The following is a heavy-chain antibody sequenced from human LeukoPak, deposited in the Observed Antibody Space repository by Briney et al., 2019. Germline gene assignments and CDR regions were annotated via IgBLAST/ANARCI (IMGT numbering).Heavy chain of an antibody. V-gene: IGHV3-23*01. CDR2: ITRRGQNT. Sequence: PGGSLRLSCAASGFPFGDFAMTWVRHVAGGGLQLVSTITRRGQNTYYADSVKGRFTISRDDYKGMLYLQMNSLRAEDTAMYYCVKDDYCSIPGCVIDALVVWGQGTVVTVSS. J-gene: IGHJ3*01. CDR3: VKDDYCSIPGCVIDALVV. D-gene: IGHD4-11*01. CDR1: GFPFGDFA.